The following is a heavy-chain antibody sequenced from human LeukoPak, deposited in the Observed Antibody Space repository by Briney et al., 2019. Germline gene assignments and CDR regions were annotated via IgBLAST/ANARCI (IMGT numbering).Heavy chain of an antibody. Sequence: GGSLRLSCAASGFPFSAYWMRWVRQAPGNGPEWVASIKEDGGDKFYVDSVKGRFTVSRDNAKTSLYLQMNNLRAEDMGVYYCTRRAMRGHPDYWGQGTLVTVSS. CDR1: GFPFSAYW. J-gene: IGHJ4*02. CDR2: IKEDGGDK. V-gene: IGHV3-7*01. CDR3: TRRAMRGHPDY.